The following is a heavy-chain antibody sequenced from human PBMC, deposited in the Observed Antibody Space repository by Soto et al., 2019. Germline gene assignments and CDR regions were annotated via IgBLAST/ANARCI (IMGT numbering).Heavy chain of an antibody. D-gene: IGHD3-22*01. V-gene: IGHV3-30-3*01. Sequence: PGGSLRLSCAASGFTFSSYAMHWVRQAPGKGLEWVAVISYDGSNKYYADSVKGRFTISRDNSKNTLYLQMNSLRAEDTAVYYCARGYYDSSGYSLDYWGQGTLVTVSS. CDR1: GFTFSSYA. CDR3: ARGYYDSSGYSLDY. J-gene: IGHJ4*02. CDR2: ISYDGSNK.